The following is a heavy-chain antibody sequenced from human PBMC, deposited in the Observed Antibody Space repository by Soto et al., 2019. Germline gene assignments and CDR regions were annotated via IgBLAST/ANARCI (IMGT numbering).Heavy chain of an antibody. CDR2: ISWNSGSI. J-gene: IGHJ4*02. CDR1: GFTFDDYA. V-gene: IGHV3-9*01. Sequence: VQLVESGGGLVQPGRSLRLSCAASGFTFDDYAMHWVRQAPGKGLEWVSGISWNSGSIGYADSVKGRFTISRDNAKNSLYLQMNSLRAEDTALYYCAKDFGELSEGFDYWGQGTLVTVSS. CDR3: AKDFGELSEGFDY. D-gene: IGHD3-10*01.